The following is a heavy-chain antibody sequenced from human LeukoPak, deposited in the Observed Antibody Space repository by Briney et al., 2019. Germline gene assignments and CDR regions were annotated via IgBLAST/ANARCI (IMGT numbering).Heavy chain of an antibody. CDR2: IYTSGST. CDR1: GGSISSGSYY. Sequence: SETLSLTCTVSGGSISSGSYYWSWIRQPAGRGLEWIGRIYTSGSTNYNPSLKSRVTISVDTSKNQFSLKLSSVTAADTAVYYCARDLGVNDYWGQGTLVTVSS. V-gene: IGHV4-61*02. D-gene: IGHD1-26*01. CDR3: ARDLGVNDY. J-gene: IGHJ4*02.